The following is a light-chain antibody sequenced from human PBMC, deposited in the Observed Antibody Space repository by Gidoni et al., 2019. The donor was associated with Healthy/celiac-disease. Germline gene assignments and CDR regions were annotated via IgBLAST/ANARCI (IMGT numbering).Light chain of an antibody. CDR1: KLGDKY. V-gene: IGLV3-1*01. J-gene: IGLJ2*01. CDR3: QAWDSSTVV. CDR2: QDS. Sequence: SYELTQPPSVSVSPGQTASITCSGDKLGDKYACWYQQKPCQSPVLVIYQDSKRPSGIPERFSGSNSGNTATLTIIGTQAMDEADYYCQAWDSSTVVFGGGTKLTVL.